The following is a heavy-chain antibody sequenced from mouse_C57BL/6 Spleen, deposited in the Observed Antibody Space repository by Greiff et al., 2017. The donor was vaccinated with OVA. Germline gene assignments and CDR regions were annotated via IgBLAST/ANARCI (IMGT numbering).Heavy chain of an antibody. D-gene: IGHD2-1*01. CDR1: GYTFTSYW. CDR3: ARWGYYGNPYYAMDY. V-gene: IGHV1-52*01. CDR2: IDPSDSET. J-gene: IGHJ4*01. Sequence: VQLQQPGAELVRPGSSVKLSCKASGYTFTSYWMHWVKQRPIQGLEWIGNIDPSDSETHYNPKFKDQATLTVVKSSSTAYMQLSSLTSEDSAVYYGARWGYYGNPYYAMDYWGQGTSVTVSS.